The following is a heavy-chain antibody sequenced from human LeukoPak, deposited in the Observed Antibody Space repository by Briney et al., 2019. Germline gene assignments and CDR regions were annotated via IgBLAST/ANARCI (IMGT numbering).Heavy chain of an antibody. CDR1: GFSFSSYG. D-gene: IGHD1-1*01. V-gene: IGHV3-30*02. CDR2: IRYDGNNK. J-gene: IGHJ4*02. Sequence: GGSLRLSCAASGFSFSSYGMHWVRQAPGKGLEWVAFIRYDGNNKYYADSVKGRFTISRDNSKNSLYLQMNNLRDEDTAVYYCARALTDTTLESFDQWGQGTLVAVSS. CDR3: ARALTDTTLESFDQ.